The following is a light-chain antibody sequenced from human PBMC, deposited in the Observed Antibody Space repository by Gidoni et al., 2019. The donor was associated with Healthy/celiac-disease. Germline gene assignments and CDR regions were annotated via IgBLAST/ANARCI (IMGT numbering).Light chain of an antibody. CDR3: QQYGSSPPYT. J-gene: IGKJ2*01. CDR2: GAS. CDR1: QSGSSSY. Sequence: EIVLTQSPVTLSLSPGERATLSCRASQSGSSSYLAWYQQKPGQAPRLLIYGASSRATGIPDRLSGSGSGTDFTLTISRLEPEDFAVYYCQQYGSSPPYTFGQGTKLEIK. V-gene: IGKV3-20*01.